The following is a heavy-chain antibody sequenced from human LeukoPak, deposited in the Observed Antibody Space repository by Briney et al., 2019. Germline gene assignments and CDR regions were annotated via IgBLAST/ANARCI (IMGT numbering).Heavy chain of an antibody. V-gene: IGHV3-21*01. CDR3: ARDPYSGSYGAYYYYYMDV. D-gene: IGHD1-26*01. CDR1: GGSFSGYY. CDR2: ITSGSSYI. J-gene: IGHJ6*03. Sequence: PSETLSLTCAVYGGSFSGYYWSWIRQAPGQGLEWVSSITSGSSYIYYADSVKGRFTISRDNAKSSLYLQMNSLRAEDTAVYYCARDPYSGSYGAYYYYYMDVWGKGTTVTISS.